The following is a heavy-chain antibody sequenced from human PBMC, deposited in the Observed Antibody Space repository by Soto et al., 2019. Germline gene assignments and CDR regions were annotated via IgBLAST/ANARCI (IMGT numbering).Heavy chain of an antibody. Sequence: QVQLVQSGAEVKKPGASVKVSCKASGYSFTSYGITWVRQAPGQGLGWMGWFNTYNGNTNYAQKLQGRVTMTTDTSTSTAYMELRSLTSDDTAVYYCARDYSSSWFDYWGQGTLVTVSS. CDR2: FNTYNGNT. CDR1: GYSFTSYG. V-gene: IGHV1-18*01. J-gene: IGHJ4*02. D-gene: IGHD6-13*01. CDR3: ARDYSSSWFDY.